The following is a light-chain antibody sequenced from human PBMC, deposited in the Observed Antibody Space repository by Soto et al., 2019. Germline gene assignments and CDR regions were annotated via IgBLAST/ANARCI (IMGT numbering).Light chain of an antibody. Sequence: QSALTQPPSVSGAPGQRVTISCTGSSSKIGAGYDVHWYQQLPGTAPKLLTYGNSNRPSGVPDRFSGSKSGTSASLAITGLQAEDEADYYCQSYDSSLSVYVFGTATKPTV. V-gene: IGLV1-40*01. J-gene: IGLJ1*01. CDR1: SSKIGAGYD. CDR2: GNS. CDR3: QSYDSSLSVYV.